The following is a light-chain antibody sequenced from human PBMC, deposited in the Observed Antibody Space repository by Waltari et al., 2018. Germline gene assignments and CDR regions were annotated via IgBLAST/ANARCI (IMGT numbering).Light chain of an antibody. Sequence: DIQMTQSPSSLSASVGDRVTITCRASQGISSYLAWYQQKPGKAPKLLIYKASTLQSGVPSRFSGSGSVTDFTLTISSLQPEDFATYYCQQHNSNPRTFGQGTKVEIK. J-gene: IGKJ1*01. CDR3: QQHNSNPRT. CDR2: KAS. CDR1: QGISSY. V-gene: IGKV1-9*01.